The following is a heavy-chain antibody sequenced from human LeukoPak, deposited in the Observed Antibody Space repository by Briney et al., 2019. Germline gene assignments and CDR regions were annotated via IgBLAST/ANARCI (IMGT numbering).Heavy chain of an antibody. V-gene: IGHV3-30-3*01. J-gene: IGHJ4*02. D-gene: IGHD4-17*01. CDR2: ISYDGTEK. CDR1: GLSFSSYA. CDR3: ARDGHGVPLDY. Sequence: GGSLRLSCAASGLSFSSYAMYWVRQALAKGLGWVAVISYDGTEKYYGDSVKGRFTIFRDNSKNTLYLQRNSLRAEDTALYYCARDGHGVPLDYWGQGTLVTVSP.